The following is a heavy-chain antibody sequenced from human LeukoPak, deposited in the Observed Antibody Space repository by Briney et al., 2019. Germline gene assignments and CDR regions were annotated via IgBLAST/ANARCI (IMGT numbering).Heavy chain of an antibody. J-gene: IGHJ6*03. CDR1: GGTFSSYA. V-gene: IGHV1-69*01. CDR3: ASCSTSCYRIYYYYYYMDV. D-gene: IGHD2-2*01. CDR2: IIPIFGTA. Sequence: ASVKVSCKASGGTFSSYAISWVRQAPGQGLEWMGGIIPIFGTANYAQKFQGRVTITADESTSTAYMELSSLRSEDTAVYYCASCSTSCYRIYYYYYYMDVWGKGTTVTVSS.